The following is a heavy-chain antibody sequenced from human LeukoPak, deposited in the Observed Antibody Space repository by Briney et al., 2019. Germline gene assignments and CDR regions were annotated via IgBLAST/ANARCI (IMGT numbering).Heavy chain of an antibody. D-gene: IGHD3-22*01. J-gene: IGHJ4*02. CDR2: FDPEDGET. CDR3: ATARGYYDSSGPFLW. Sequence: ASVKVSCKVSGYTLTELSMHWVRQAPGKGLEWMGGFDPEDGETIYAQKFQGRVTMTEDTSTDTAYMELSSLRSEDTAVYYCATARGYYDSSGPFLWWGQGTLVTVSS. CDR1: GYTLTELS. V-gene: IGHV1-24*01.